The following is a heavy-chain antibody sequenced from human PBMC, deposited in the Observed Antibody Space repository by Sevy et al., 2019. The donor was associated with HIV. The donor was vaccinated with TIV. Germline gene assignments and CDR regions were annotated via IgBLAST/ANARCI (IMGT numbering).Heavy chain of an antibody. CDR2: IRSKAYGGTT. V-gene: IGHV3-49*03. CDR3: TRDGGLYYYDSSGYYDY. Sequence: GESLKISCTASGFTFGDYAMSWFRQAPGKGLEWVGFIRSKAYGGTTEYAASVKGRFTISRDDSKSIAYLQMNSLKTEDTAVYYCTRDGGLYYYDSSGYYDYWGQGTLVTVSS. D-gene: IGHD3-22*01. J-gene: IGHJ4*02. CDR1: GFTFGDYA.